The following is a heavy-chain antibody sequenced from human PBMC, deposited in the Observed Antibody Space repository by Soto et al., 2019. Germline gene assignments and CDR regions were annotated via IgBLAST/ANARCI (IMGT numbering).Heavy chain of an antibody. D-gene: IGHD5-12*01. CDR3: VQPGGVPYYHYV. V-gene: IGHV4-4*02. Sequence: PSETLSLTCAVSGGFLSSSNWWSWVRQPPGQTLEWLGELFYSGSTKYNPSLSSRVTISADQSNNVFSLRLTSVTAADTAMYYCVQPGGVPYYHYVWGQGVLVTVSS. J-gene: IGHJ1*01. CDR2: LFYSGST. CDR1: GGFLSSSNW.